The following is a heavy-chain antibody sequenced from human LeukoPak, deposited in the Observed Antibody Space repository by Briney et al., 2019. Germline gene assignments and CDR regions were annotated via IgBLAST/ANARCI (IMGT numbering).Heavy chain of an antibody. CDR2: ISGSGGST. D-gene: IGHD3-22*01. CDR1: GFTFSSYA. J-gene: IGHJ4*02. CDR3: AKATYDSSGYAYFDY. V-gene: IGHV3-23*01. Sequence: GGSLRLSCAASGFTFSSYAMSWVRQAPGKGLEWVSAISGSGGSTYYADSVKGRFTISSDSPKNTLYLQMNSLRAEDTAMYYCAKATYDSSGYAYFDYWGQGTLVTVSS.